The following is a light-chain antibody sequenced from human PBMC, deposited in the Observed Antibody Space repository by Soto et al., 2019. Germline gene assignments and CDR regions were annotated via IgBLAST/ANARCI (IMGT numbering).Light chain of an antibody. J-gene: IGLJ7*01. CDR1: RSDIGSYNY. Sequence: QYALTQPASVSGSPGQSITISCSGTRSDIGSYNYVAWYQQFPGKTPKILIYGVSNRPSGVSSRFSGSKSGNTASLTISGLQAEDEADYYCISYTGSSTSYVFGSGTQLTVL. CDR2: GVS. V-gene: IGLV2-14*01. CDR3: ISYTGSSTSYV.